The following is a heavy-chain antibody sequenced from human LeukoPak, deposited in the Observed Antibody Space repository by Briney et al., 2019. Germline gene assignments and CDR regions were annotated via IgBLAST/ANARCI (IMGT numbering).Heavy chain of an antibody. CDR1: GLTFSTYW. V-gene: IGHV3-7*01. D-gene: IGHD3-10*01. CDR3: AGGIAMVRGWDV. Sequence: GGSLRLSCAASGLTFSTYWMTWVRQVPGKGLGWVAIIKQDGSEKNYVDSVKGRFTISRDNAKNSLYLQMNSLRVEDTAVYYCAGGIAMVRGWDVWGKGTTVTVSS. J-gene: IGHJ6*04. CDR2: IKQDGSEK.